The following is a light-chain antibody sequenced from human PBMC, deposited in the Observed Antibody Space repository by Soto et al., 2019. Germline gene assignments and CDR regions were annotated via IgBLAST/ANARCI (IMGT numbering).Light chain of an antibody. CDR2: DAS. CDR3: QHYASIPYS. J-gene: IGKJ2*03. V-gene: IGKV1-5*01. CDR1: QSISSW. Sequence: DIQMTQSPSTLSASVGDRVTITCRASQSISSWLAWYQQKPGKAPKLLIYDASSLESGVPSRFSGSGSGTEFTLTISSLQPDDFATYYCQHYASIPYSFGQGTKVEIK.